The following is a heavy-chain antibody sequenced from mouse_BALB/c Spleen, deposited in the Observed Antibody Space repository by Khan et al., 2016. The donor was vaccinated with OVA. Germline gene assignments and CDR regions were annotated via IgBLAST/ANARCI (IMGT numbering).Heavy chain of an antibody. Sequence: VQLKESGPDLVKPGASVKISCKASGYSFTLYYMSWVKQSHGKSLEWIGRANPNTDNINYNQEFKGKAILTVDKSSNTAYMELRSLTSEDSAVYFCARGYDFFASWGQGTLVTVSA. CDR1: GYSFTLYY. CDR2: ANPNTDNI. D-gene: IGHD2-14*01. J-gene: IGHJ3*01. CDR3: ARGYDFFAS. V-gene: IGHV1-26*01.